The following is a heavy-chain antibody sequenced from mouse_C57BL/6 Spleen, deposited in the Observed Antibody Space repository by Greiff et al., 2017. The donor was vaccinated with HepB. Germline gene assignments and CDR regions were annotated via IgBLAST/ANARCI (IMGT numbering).Heavy chain of an antibody. J-gene: IGHJ2*01. V-gene: IGHV3-6*01. CDR2: ISYDGSN. CDR3: ARRGSSYLDY. CDR1: GYSITSGYY. Sequence: EVKLMESGPGLVKPSQSLSLTCSVTGYSITSGYYWNWIRQFPGNKLEWMGYISYDGSNNYNPSLKNRISITRDTSKNQFFLKLNSVTTEDTATYYCARRGSSYLDYWGQGTTLTVSS. D-gene: IGHD1-1*01.